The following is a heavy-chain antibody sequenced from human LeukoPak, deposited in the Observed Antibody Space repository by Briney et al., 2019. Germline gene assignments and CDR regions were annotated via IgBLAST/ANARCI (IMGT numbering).Heavy chain of an antibody. D-gene: IGHD3-22*01. Sequence: SETLSLTCTVSGGSISTYYWSWIRQPPGKGLEWIGEINHSGSTNYNPSLKSRVTISVDTSKNQFSLKLSSVTAADTAVYYCARGSTMIAVDYWGQGTLVTVSS. V-gene: IGHV4-34*01. J-gene: IGHJ4*02. CDR3: ARGSTMIAVDY. CDR2: INHSGST. CDR1: GGSISTYY.